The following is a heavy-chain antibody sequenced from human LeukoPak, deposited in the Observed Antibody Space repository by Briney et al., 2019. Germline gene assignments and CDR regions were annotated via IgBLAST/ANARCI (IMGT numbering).Heavy chain of an antibody. CDR1: GGSISSYY. Sequence: RASETLSLTCTVSGGSISSYYWSWIRQPPGKGLEWIGYIYYSGSTYYTPSLKSRVIISIDTSKNQFSLKVAAVTAADTAVYYCARDQGTSGWYGYWGQGTLVTVSS. D-gene: IGHD6-19*01. V-gene: IGHV4-59*12. J-gene: IGHJ4*02. CDR3: ARDQGTSGWYGY. CDR2: IYYSGST.